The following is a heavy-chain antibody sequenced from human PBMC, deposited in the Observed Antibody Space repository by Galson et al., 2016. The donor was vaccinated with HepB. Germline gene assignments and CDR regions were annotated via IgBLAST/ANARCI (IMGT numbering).Heavy chain of an antibody. CDR2: IWYDGSNK. J-gene: IGHJ4*02. D-gene: IGHD6-13*01. CDR3: AREAPIAAAGSHDY. CDR1: GFTFSSYG. V-gene: IGHV3-33*01. Sequence: SLRLSCAASGFTFSSYGMHWVRQAPGKGLEWVAVIWYDGSNKYYGDSVKGRFTISRDNSKNTLYLQMNSLRAEDTAVYYCAREAPIAAAGSHDYWGQGILATVSS.